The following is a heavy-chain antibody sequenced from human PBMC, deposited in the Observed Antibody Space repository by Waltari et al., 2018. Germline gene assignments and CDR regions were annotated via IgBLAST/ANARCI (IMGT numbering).Heavy chain of an antibody. D-gene: IGHD2-2*01. CDR2: LNHSGST. CDR3: ARGXVXXXAAASXFXY. CDR1: GGSFSGYY. Sequence: XQLQQWGAXXXKPSEXLSLTCDVXGGSFSGYYWSWXXXPPGKGLEWIGELNHSGSTXYNPSLKXRXXXSVDTSKXQFSLKXXSXTAADTAVXXCARGXVXXXAAASXFXYWGQGXXXXXSS. V-gene: IGHV4-34*01. J-gene: IGHJ4*02.